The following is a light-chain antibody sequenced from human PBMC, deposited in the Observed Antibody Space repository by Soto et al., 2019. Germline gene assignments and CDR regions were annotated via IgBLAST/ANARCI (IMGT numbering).Light chain of an antibody. CDR1: QSVSQNY. V-gene: IGKV3-20*01. CDR3: KQYGSSGT. Sequence: LLTQSPGTLSLSPGESATLSCRVSQSVSQNYLAWYQQKPGQAPRLLIYGASNRDTGIQDRLSGSGSGTELTLTIRRMEPEDFAVYYCKQYGSSGTFGQGTKVDIK. CDR2: GAS. J-gene: IGKJ1*01.